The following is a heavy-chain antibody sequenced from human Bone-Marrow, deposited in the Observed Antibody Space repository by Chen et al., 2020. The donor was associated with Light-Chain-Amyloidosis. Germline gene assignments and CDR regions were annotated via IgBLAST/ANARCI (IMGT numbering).Heavy chain of an antibody. D-gene: IGHD2-15*01. Sequence: EVQLVESGGGLVQAGGALRLSCAASGFTFSRYWMSWVRQAPGKGLEWVTNIKEDGSEKYYVDSVKGRFTISRDNAKNSLSLEMTRLRSEDTAFYYCTKDISPHMAGFDFWGQGMLVTVSS. J-gene: IGHJ4*02. V-gene: IGHV3-7*03. CDR3: TKDISPHMAGFDF. CDR1: GFTFSRYW. CDR2: IKEDGSEK.